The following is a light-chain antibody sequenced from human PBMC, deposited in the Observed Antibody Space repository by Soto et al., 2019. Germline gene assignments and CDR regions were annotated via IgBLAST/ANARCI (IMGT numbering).Light chain of an antibody. CDR3: AAWDGSLNARV. Sequence: QSVLTQSPSASGTPGQRVTISCSGSSSNIGTNTVNWYQQLPGTAPKLLIYSNIQRPSGVPDRFSGSKSGTSASLAISGLQSEDEADYYCAAWDGSLNARVFGGGTQLTVL. J-gene: IGLJ3*02. CDR2: SNI. V-gene: IGLV1-44*01. CDR1: SSNIGTNT.